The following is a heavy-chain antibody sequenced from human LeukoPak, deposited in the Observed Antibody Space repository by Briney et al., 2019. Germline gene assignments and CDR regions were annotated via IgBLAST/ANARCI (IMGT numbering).Heavy chain of an antibody. D-gene: IGHD3-10*01. CDR1: GFTFSSYA. CDR3: AKLGMVRGEGY. J-gene: IGHJ4*02. V-gene: IGHV3-23*01. CDR2: ISGSGGST. Sequence: GGSLILSCAASGFTFSSYAMSWVRQPPGKGLEWVSAISGSGGSTYYADSVKGRFTISRDNSKNTLYLQMNSLRADDTAVYYCAKLGMVRGEGYWGQGTLVTVST.